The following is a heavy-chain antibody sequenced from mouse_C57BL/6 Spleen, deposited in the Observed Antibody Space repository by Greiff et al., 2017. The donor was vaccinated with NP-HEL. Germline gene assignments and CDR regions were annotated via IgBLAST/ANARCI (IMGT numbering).Heavy chain of an antibody. CDR1: GYTFTDYN. D-gene: IGHD2-12*01. CDR3: ARELYRYAMDY. Sequence: DVKLQESGPELVKPGASVKMSCKASGYTFTDYNMHWVKQSHGKSLEWIGYINPNNGGTSYNQKFKGKATLTVNKSSSTAYMELRSLTSEDSAVYYCARELYRYAMDYWGQGTSVTVSS. J-gene: IGHJ4*01. V-gene: IGHV1-22*01. CDR2: INPNNGGT.